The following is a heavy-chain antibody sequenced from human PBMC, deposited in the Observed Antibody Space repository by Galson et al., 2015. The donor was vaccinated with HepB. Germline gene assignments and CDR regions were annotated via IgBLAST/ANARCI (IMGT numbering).Heavy chain of an antibody. CDR2: ISPDGNNK. Sequence: SLRLSCAASGVTFSNAGMHWVRQAPGKGLEWVASISPDGNNKLYVDSVKGRFTISRDNSKNTLFLQMNSLTGEDTAVYYCAKGPYSNILLSRGWFDPWGQGTLVTVSS. CDR3: AKGPYSNILLSRGWFDP. D-gene: IGHD4-11*01. V-gene: IGHV3-30*18. J-gene: IGHJ5*02. CDR1: GVTFSNAG.